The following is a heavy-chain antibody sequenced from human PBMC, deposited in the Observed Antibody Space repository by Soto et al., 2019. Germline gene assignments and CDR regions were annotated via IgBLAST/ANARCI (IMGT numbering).Heavy chain of an antibody. D-gene: IGHD1-7*01. V-gene: IGHV3-21*03. Sequence: EVQLVESGGGLVKPGGSLRLSCVASGFTLSNYRMNWVRQAPGKGLEWVSSISSSRSYIHYADSVKDRFTISRDNANNSLYLEMNSLRGDDTAVYYCARKGYGNYGGMDVWGQRTPVTVSS. J-gene: IGHJ6*02. CDR3: ARKGYGNYGGMDV. CDR1: GFTLSNYR. CDR2: ISSSRSYI.